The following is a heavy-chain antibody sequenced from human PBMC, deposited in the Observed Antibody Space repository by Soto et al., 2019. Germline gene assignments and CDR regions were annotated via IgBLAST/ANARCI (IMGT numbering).Heavy chain of an antibody. D-gene: IGHD6-13*01. CDR1: GYTFTSYA. J-gene: IGHJ4*02. CDR2: INPNSGGT. V-gene: IGHV1-2*02. Sequence: ASVKVSCKASGYTFTSYAMHWVRQAPGQGLEWMGWINPNSGGTNYAQKFQGRVTMTRDTSISTAYMELSRLRSDDTAVYYCAREEGDSSSWYLCHFDYWGQGTLVTVSS. CDR3: AREEGDSSSWYLCHFDY.